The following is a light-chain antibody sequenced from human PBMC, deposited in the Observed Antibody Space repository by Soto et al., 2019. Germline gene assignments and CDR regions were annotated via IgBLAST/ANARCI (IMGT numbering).Light chain of an antibody. CDR1: QSINSN. CDR2: GAS. Sequence: EIVMTQSPATLSVSPGERAALSCRASQSINSNLAWYQQKPGQAPRLLISGASTRATGIPARFSGSGSGTEFTLTISSLQSEDFAVYYCQQYNNWPPLFGPGTKVDIK. V-gene: IGKV3-15*01. J-gene: IGKJ3*01. CDR3: QQYNNWPPL.